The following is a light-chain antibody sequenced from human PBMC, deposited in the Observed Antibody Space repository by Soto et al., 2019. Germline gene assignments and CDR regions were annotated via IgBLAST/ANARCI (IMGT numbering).Light chain of an antibody. CDR2: AAF. CDR1: RSLDSRY. CDR3: QQYGSFVT. V-gene: IGKV3-20*01. J-gene: IGKJ4*01. Sequence: LTQSPDTLSLSPGEIATLSCRASRSLDSRYLVRYQQKPGQALRLLIYAAFSRATGIPDRVTGSGSGTDFTLTISSLEPEDFAVYFCQQYGSFVTFGGRTKVEIK.